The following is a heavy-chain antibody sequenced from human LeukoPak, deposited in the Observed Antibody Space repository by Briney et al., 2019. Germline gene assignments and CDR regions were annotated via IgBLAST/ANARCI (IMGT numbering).Heavy chain of an antibody. CDR3: TRDRQGPKLYEMHV. D-gene: IGHD3-10*01. V-gene: IGHV3-7*01. J-gene: IGHJ6*02. CDR1: GFTFSTYW. Sequence: PGGSLRLSCAASGFTFSTYWMSWVRQAPGKGLEWVANIRQGGSAKYYLDSVKGRFTISRDNAKNSLYLQMNSLRAEDTAVYSCTRDRQGPKLYEMHVWGQGTTVTVSS. CDR2: IRQGGSAK.